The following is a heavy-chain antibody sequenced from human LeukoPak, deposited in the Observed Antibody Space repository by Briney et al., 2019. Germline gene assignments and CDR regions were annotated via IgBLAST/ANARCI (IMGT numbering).Heavy chain of an antibody. CDR3: ARDGISRYGAFDI. Sequence: ASVKVSCKASGYNLTNYGINWVRQAPGQGLEWMGWISAYIGNTVHAQKFQGRLTMTRDMSTNTVYMELSSLRSDDTAVYYCARDGISRYGAFDIWGHGTMITVSS. CDR1: GYNLTNYG. J-gene: IGHJ3*02. CDR2: ISAYIGNT. D-gene: IGHD5-18*01. V-gene: IGHV1-18*01.